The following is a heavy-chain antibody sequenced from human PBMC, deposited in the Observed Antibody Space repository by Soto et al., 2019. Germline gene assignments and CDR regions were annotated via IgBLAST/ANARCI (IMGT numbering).Heavy chain of an antibody. Sequence: PSETLSLTCTVSGGSISSYFWSCIRQPAGKGPEWIGRIYSSGGTNYNPSLKSRVTMSVDTSKNQFSLRLSSVTAADTAVYYCAREARGQFDYWGQGTLVTVSS. J-gene: IGHJ4*02. V-gene: IGHV4-4*07. CDR1: GGSISSYF. CDR3: AREARGQFDY. CDR2: IYSSGGT.